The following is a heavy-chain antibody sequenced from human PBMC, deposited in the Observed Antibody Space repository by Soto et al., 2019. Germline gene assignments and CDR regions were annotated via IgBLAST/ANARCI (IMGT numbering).Heavy chain of an antibody. V-gene: IGHV3-23*01. Sequence: PGGSLRLSCAASGFTFDDYAMHWVRQAPGKGLEWVSGISGSGSNSDYIDSVKGRFTISRDNSKSTLYLQMNSLKAEDTAIYYCAKDGYCSSTSCYCRYWGQGTVVTVFS. J-gene: IGHJ4*02. D-gene: IGHD2-2*03. CDR3: AKDGYCSSTSCYCRY. CDR2: ISGSGSNS. CDR1: GFTFDDYA.